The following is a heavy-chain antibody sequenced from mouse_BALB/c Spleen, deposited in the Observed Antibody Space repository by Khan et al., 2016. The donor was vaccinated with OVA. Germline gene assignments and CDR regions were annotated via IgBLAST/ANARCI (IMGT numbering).Heavy chain of an antibody. CDR2: IWTGGGT. CDR3: VRRGHYYGSFYWYFDV. J-gene: IGHJ1*01. V-gene: IGHV2-9-2*01. Sequence: VQLQESGPGLVAPSQSLSITCTVSGFSLTSYDISWIRQPPGKGLEWLGVIWTGGGTNYNSAFMSRLSISTDNSKSQVFLQMNSLQTDDTAIYYCVRRGHYYGSFYWYFDVWGAGTTVTVSS. CDR1: GFSLTSYD. D-gene: IGHD1-1*01.